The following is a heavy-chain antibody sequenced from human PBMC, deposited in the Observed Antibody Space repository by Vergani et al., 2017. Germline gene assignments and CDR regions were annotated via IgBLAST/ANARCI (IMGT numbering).Heavy chain of an antibody. Sequence: QVQLVESGGGVVQPGRSLRLSCAASGFTFSSYGMPWVRQAPGKGLEWVAVIWYDGSNKYYADSVKGRFTISRDKSKNTLYLQMNSLRAEDTAVYYWARVHYGDYEGPGDYFDYWGQGTLVTVSS. D-gene: IGHD4-17*01. V-gene: IGHV3-33*08. CDR3: ARVHYGDYEGPGDYFDY. J-gene: IGHJ4*02. CDR1: GFTFSSYG. CDR2: IWYDGSNK.